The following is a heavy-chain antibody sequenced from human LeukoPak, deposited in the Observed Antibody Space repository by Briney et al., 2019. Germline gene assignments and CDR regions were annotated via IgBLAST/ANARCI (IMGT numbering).Heavy chain of an antibody. V-gene: IGHV4-59*01. CDR2: IYYSGRT. D-gene: IGHD5-18*01. CDR1: GGSISSYY. Sequence: SETLSLTCTVSGGSISSYYWSWIRQPPGKGLEWIGYIYYSGRTNYNPSLKSRVTISVDTSKNQFSLKLSSVTAADTAVYYCARDYSSGGYSYKYYYMDVWGKGTTVTVSS. CDR3: ARDYSSGGYSYKYYYMDV. J-gene: IGHJ6*03.